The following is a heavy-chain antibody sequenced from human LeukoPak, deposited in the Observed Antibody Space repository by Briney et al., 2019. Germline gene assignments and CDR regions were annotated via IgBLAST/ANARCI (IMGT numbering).Heavy chain of an antibody. V-gene: IGHV3-11*04. CDR2: ISNSGSII. J-gene: IGHJ6*03. CDR3: ARDWVAAGGDYMDV. Sequence: LSLTCTVSGGSISSDSYYWGWIRQPPGKGLEWVSFISNSGSIIKYADSVKGRFTISRDNAENSLYLQMNSLRADDTAIYYCARDWVAAGGDYMDVWGKGTTVTISS. CDR1: GGSISSDSYY. D-gene: IGHD6-13*01.